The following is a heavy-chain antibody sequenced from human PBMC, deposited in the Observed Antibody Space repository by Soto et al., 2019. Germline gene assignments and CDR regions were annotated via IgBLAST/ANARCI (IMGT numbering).Heavy chain of an antibody. V-gene: IGHV2-26*01. CDR3: ARMTEIWFGELLSLALNGMDV. CDR1: GFSLSNARMG. J-gene: IGHJ6*02. CDR2: IFSNDEK. Sequence: QVTLKESGPVLVKPTETLTLTCTVSGFSLSNARMGVSWIRQPPGKALEWLAHIFSNDEKSYSTSLKSRLTISKDTSKSQVVLTMTNMDPVDTATYYCARMTEIWFGELLSLALNGMDVWGQGTTVTVSS. D-gene: IGHD3-10*01.